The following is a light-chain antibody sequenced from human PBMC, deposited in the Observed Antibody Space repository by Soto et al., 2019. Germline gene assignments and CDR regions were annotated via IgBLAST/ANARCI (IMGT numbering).Light chain of an antibody. CDR2: EDT. V-gene: IGLV2-23*01. CDR1: SNTVETYTL. J-gene: IGLJ3*02. Sequence: QSVLTQPASVAGSPGQSITISCTGISNTVETYTLVSWYQQYPGEAPNLIIYEDTKRPSGVSDRFSGFKSGNTASLTISGLQRDDESDYYCSSSAAGSPSVLFGGGTKLTVL. CDR3: SSSAAGSPSVL.